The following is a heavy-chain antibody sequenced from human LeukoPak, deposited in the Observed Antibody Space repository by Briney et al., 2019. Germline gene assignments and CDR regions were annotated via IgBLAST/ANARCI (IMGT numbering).Heavy chain of an antibody. CDR1: SGSLSSSY. J-gene: IGHJ4*02. D-gene: IGHD2-15*01. CDR3: ARDCSGGTCYLGVVDY. CDR2: IYTSGST. Sequence: KPSETLSLTCTLSSGSLSSSYWSWIRQPAGKGLEWIGRIYTSGSTNYNPSLKSRVTMSVDTSKNQFSLKLSSVTAADAAVYYCARDCSGGTCYLGVVDYWGQGILVTVSS. V-gene: IGHV4-4*07.